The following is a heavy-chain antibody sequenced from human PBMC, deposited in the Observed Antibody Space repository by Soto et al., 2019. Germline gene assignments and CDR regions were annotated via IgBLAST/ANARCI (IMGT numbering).Heavy chain of an antibody. CDR3: ARGIDFGVVREYYFDY. J-gene: IGHJ4*02. V-gene: IGHV3-21*01. CDR2: ISSSSSYI. D-gene: IGHD3-3*01. Sequence: GGSLRLSCAASGFTFSSYSMNWVRQAPGKGLEWVSSISSSSSYIYYADSVKGRFTISRDNAKNSLYLQMNSLRAEDTAVYYCARGIDFGVVREYYFDYWGQGTLVTVSS. CDR1: GFTFSSYS.